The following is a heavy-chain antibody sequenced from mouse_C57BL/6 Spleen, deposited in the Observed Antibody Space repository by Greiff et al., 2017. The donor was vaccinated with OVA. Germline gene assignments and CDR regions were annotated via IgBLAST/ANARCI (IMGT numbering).Heavy chain of an antibody. Sequence: QVQLQQPGAELVRPGSSVKLSCKASGYTFTSYWLDWVKQRPGQGLEWIGNIYPSDSETHYNPKFKDKATLTVDKSASTAYMQLSSLTSEDSAVYYCARLGRGPYSLDYWGQGTTLTVSS. CDR2: IYPSDSET. J-gene: IGHJ2*01. D-gene: IGHD4-1*01. CDR1: GYTFTSYW. V-gene: IGHV1-61*01. CDR3: ARLGRGPYSLDY.